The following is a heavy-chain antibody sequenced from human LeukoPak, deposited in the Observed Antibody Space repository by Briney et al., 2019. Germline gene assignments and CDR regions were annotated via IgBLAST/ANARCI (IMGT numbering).Heavy chain of an antibody. CDR1: GFTFSSYA. J-gene: IGHJ4*02. V-gene: IGHV3-53*01. CDR3: ARRADWGYFDF. Sequence: SGGSLRLSCAASGFTFSSYAMSWVRQAPGKGLDCVSVIYSGGLTYYTDSVKGRFTISRDNSKNTLYLQMNSLRAEDTAVYYCARRADWGYFDFWGQGTLVTVSS. CDR2: IYSGGLT. D-gene: IGHD3-16*01.